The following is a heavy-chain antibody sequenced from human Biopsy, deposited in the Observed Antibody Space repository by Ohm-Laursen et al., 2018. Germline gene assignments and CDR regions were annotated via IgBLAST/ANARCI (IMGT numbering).Heavy chain of an antibody. D-gene: IGHD3-22*01. Sequence: SETLFLTCAVSGVSISSSASYWGWFRQSPGMGLVWIGNIYYTGNTYYNPSLDSRLTISEDTSKNHFSLKLSSVTAADTAVYYCAKQGIRGYYEYWGQGSLVTVSS. J-gene: IGHJ4*02. CDR1: GVSISSSASY. CDR3: AKQGIRGYYEY. CDR2: IYYTGNT. V-gene: IGHV4-39*01.